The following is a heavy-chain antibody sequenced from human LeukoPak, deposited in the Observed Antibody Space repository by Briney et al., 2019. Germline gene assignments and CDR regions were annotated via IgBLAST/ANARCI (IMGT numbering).Heavy chain of an antibody. CDR3: ARARRTSSGWYYFDS. CDR2: MNPNSGNT. D-gene: IGHD6-19*01. J-gene: IGHJ4*02. CDR1: GYTFTSYD. V-gene: IGHV1-8*01. Sequence: GASVKVSCKASGYTFTSYDINWVRQATGQGLEWMGWMNPNSGNTGYAQKFQGRVTMTRNTSISTAYMELSSLRSEDTAVYYCARARRTSSGWYYFDSWGQGTLVTVSS.